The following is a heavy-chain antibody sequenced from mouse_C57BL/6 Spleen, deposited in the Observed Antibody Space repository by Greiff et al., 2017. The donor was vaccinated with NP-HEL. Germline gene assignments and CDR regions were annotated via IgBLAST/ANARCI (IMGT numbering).Heavy chain of an antibody. CDR1: GFTFSSYA. V-gene: IGHV5-4*03. CDR3: ARGRRTHWYFEV. Sequence: EVMLVESGGGLVKPGGSLKLSCAASGFTFSSYAMSWVRQTPEKRLEWVATISDGGSYTYYPDNVKGRFTISRDNAKNNLYLQMSHLKSEDTAMYYCARGRRTHWYFEVWGTGTTVTVSS. J-gene: IGHJ1*03. CDR2: ISDGGSYT.